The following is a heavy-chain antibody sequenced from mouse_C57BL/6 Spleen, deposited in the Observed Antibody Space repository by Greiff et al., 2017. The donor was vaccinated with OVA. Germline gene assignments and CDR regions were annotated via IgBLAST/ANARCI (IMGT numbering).Heavy chain of an antibody. CDR1: GYTFTDYN. Sequence: EVQLQQSGPELVKPGASVKMSCKASGYTFTDYNMHWVKQSHGKSLEWIGYINPNNGGTSYNQRFKGKATLTVNKSSSTAYMELRSLTSEDSAVYYCAPLELITTVVPYFDYWGQGTTLTVSS. CDR3: APLELITTVVPYFDY. V-gene: IGHV1-22*01. J-gene: IGHJ2*01. D-gene: IGHD1-1*01. CDR2: INPNNGGT.